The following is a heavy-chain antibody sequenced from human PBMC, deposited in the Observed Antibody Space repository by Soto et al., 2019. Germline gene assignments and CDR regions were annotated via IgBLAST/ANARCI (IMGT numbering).Heavy chain of an antibody. CDR1: GFTFSSYG. D-gene: IGHD2-2*02. Sequence: QVQLVESGGGVVQSGRSLRLSCAASGFTFSSYGMHWVRQAPGKGLEWVAVIWYDGNNKYYADSVKGRFTISRDNSKNPLYRQINRLSPEHTGGYYCGKQNTWLTYFNKGGQGPLVTVPA. J-gene: IGHJ4*02. CDR2: IWYDGNNK. CDR3: GKQNTWLTYFNK. V-gene: IGHV3-33*06.